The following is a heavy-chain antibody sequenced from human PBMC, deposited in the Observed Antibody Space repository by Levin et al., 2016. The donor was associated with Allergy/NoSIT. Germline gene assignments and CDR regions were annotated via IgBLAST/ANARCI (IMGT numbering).Heavy chain of an antibody. V-gene: IGHV1-18*01. CDR3: ARGGGLYDSSGYYPYYFDY. CDR2: ISAYNGNT. CDR1: GYTFTSYG. Sequence: ASVKVSCKASGYTFTSYGISWVRQAPGQGLEWMGWISAYNGNTNYAQKFQGWVTMTRDTSISTAYMELSRLRSDDTAVYYCARGGGLYDSSGYYPYYFDYWGQGTLVTVSS. J-gene: IGHJ4*02. D-gene: IGHD3-22*01.